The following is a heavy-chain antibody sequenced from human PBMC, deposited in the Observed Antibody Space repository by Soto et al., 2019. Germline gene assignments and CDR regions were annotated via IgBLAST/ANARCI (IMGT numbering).Heavy chain of an antibody. J-gene: IGHJ6*02. CDR2: INPNSGGT. Sequence: GASVKVSCKASGYTFTVYYMHWVRQAPGQGLEWMGWINPNSGGTNYAQKFQGWVTMTRDTSISIAYMELSRLRSDDTAVYYCARDLNYYDSSGFYPAAFMDVWGQGTTVTVSS. V-gene: IGHV1-2*04. D-gene: IGHD3-22*01. CDR1: GYTFTVYY. CDR3: ARDLNYYDSSGFYPAAFMDV.